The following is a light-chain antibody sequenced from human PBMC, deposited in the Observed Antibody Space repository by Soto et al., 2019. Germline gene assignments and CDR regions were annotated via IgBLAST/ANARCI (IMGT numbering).Light chain of an antibody. J-gene: IGKJ4*01. CDR3: QQSSNWPPLT. CDR2: DAS. Sequence: EIVLTQSPATLSLSPGERATLSCRASQSVRRFLAWYQQKPGQAPRLLIYDASNRATGIPARFSGSGSGTDFTLTISGLEPDDFAVYYCQQSSNWPPLTFGGGTKVEI. V-gene: IGKV3-11*01. CDR1: QSVRRF.